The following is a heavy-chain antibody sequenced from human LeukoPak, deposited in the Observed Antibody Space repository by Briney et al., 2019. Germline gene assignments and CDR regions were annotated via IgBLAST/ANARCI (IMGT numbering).Heavy chain of an antibody. Sequence: PLETLSLTCTVSGGSISSYYWSWIRQPPGKGLEWIGYIYYSGSTNYNPSLKSRVTISVDTSKNQFSLKLSSVTAADTAVYYCARDVYDFTNYYYYMDVWGKGTTVTVSS. D-gene: IGHD3-3*01. V-gene: IGHV4-59*01. J-gene: IGHJ6*03. CDR2: IYYSGST. CDR3: ARDVYDFTNYYYYMDV. CDR1: GGSISSYY.